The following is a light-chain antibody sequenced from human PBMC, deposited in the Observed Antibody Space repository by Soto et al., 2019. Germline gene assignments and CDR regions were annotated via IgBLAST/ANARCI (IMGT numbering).Light chain of an antibody. CDR1: SSDIGVYNY. Sequence: QSALTQPASVSGSPGQSITISCTGTSSDIGVYNYVSWYQQLPGIPPKLMIYEVSNRPSGVSNRFSGSKSGNTASLIISGLQAEDEADYYCNSYTTSNTEVFGTGTKLTVL. V-gene: IGLV2-14*01. J-gene: IGLJ1*01. CDR2: EVS. CDR3: NSYTTSNTEV.